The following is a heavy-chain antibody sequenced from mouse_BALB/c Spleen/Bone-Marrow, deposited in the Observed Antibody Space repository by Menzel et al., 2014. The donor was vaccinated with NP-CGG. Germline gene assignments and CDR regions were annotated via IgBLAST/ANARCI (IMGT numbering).Heavy chain of an antibody. D-gene: IGHD3-1*01. CDR3: ARRELGPRWFTY. V-gene: IGHV1S81*02. J-gene: IGHJ3*01. Sequence: VQGVESGAEVVKPGASVRLSCKTSGYTFTNYWMHWVKQRPGQGLEWIGDINPSNGRATYSEKFKSKATLTVDTSSSTAYMQLSSLTSEDSAAYYCARRELGPRWFTYWGQGTLVTVSA. CDR1: GYTFTNYW. CDR2: INPSNGRA.